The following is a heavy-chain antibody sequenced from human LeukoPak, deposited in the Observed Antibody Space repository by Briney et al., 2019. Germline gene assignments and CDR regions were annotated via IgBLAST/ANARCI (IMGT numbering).Heavy chain of an antibody. J-gene: IGHJ6*03. CDR2: IYTSGST. CDR3: ARDSHYSSSSGYYYYYMNV. D-gene: IGHD6-6*01. Sequence: PSETLSLTCTVSGGSISSGSYYWSWIRQPAGKGLEWIGRIYTSGSTNYNPSLKSRVTISVDTSKNQFSLKLNSVTAADTAIYYCARDSHYSSSSGYYYYYMNVWGKGTTVTVSS. V-gene: IGHV4-61*02. CDR1: GGSISSGSYY.